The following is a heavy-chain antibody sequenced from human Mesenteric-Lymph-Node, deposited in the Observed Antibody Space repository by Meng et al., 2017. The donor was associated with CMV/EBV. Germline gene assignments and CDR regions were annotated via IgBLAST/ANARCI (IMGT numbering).Heavy chain of an antibody. CDR2: VSYSGST. CDR3: ARDLFLVEPETQYYFDY. J-gene: IGHJ4*02. D-gene: IGHD2-2*01. Sequence: GSLRLSCTVSGASVTSRSYYWSWIRQPPGKGLEWIGYVSYSGSTKYNPSLKSRVTISVDTSKNQFSLQMSSLTAADTAVYYCARDLFLVEPETQYYFDYWGQGTLVTVSS. CDR1: GASVTSRSYY. V-gene: IGHV4-61*01.